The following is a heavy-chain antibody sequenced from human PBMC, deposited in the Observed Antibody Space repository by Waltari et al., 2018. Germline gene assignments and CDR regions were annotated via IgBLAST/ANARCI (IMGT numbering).Heavy chain of an antibody. CDR2: LYYSGYT. CDR3: ARGDGYNLFDY. V-gene: IGHV4-39*07. Sequence: QVQLQGSGPGLVKPSETLSLMCTVSGVSITKSAYYWAWIRQSPGKGLEWIGSLYYSGYTYYHPSLKSRVTISGDTSKNQFSLRLSSVTAADTAVYYCARGDGYNLFDYWGQGTLVTVSS. D-gene: IGHD5-12*01. CDR1: GVSITKSAYY. J-gene: IGHJ4*02.